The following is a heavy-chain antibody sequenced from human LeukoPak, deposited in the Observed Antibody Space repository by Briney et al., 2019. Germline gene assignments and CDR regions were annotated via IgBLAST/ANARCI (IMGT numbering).Heavy chain of an antibody. CDR3: ARSSGGDTTFDY. CDR2: IYHSGST. Sequence: SETLSLTCTVSGYSISSGYYWGWIRQPPGKALEWIGSIYHSGSTYYNPSLKSRVTISVDTSKNQFFLRLSSVTAADTAVYYCARSSGGDTTFDYWGQGTLVTVSS. V-gene: IGHV4-38-2*02. D-gene: IGHD4-17*01. CDR1: GYSISSGYY. J-gene: IGHJ4*02.